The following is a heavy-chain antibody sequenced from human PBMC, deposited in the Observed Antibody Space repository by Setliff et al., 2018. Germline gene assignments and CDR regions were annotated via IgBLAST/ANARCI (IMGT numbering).Heavy chain of an antibody. V-gene: IGHV4-34*01. D-gene: IGHD3-3*01. J-gene: IGHJ4*02. CDR3: ASHPRVTIFGVVAFDY. CDR2: INHTGGT. Sequence: SETLSLTCAVYGGSFSGSFWSWIRQPPGKGLEWIGEINHTGGTNYTPSLKSRVTISVDTSKNQFSLKLSSVTAADTAAYYCASHPRVTIFGVVAFDYWGQGILVTVSS. CDR1: GGSFSGSF.